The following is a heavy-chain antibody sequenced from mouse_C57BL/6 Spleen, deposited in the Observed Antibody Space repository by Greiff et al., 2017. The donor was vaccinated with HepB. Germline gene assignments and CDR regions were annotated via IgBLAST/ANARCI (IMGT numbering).Heavy chain of an antibody. J-gene: IGHJ4*01. CDR3: ARVSGSTYAMDY. Sequence: VQLQQSGAELVKPGASVKLSCKASGYTFTSYWMHWVKQRPGQGLEWIGMIHPNSGSTNYNEKFKSKATLTVDKSSSTAYMQLSSLTSEDSAVYYCARVSGSTYAMDYWGQGTSVTVSS. CDR1: GYTFTSYW. V-gene: IGHV1-64*01. D-gene: IGHD1-3*01. CDR2: IHPNSGST.